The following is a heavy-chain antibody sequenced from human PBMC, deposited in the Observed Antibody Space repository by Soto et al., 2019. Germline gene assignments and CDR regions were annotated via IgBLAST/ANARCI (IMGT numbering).Heavy chain of an antibody. V-gene: IGHV4-39*01. J-gene: IGHJ4*02. CDR3: AIPSVAGYFDY. CDR2: IYYSGST. D-gene: IGHD6-19*01. Sequence: QLQLQESGPGLVKPSETLSLTCTVSGGSISSSSYYWGWIRQPPGKGLEWIGSIYYSGSTYYNPSLQSRVTISVDTSKNQFSLKLSSVTAADTAVYYCAIPSVAGYFDYWGQGTLVTVSS. CDR1: GGSISSSSYY.